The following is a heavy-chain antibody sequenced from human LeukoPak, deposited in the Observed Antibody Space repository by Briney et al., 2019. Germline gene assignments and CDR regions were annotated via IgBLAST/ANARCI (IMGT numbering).Heavy chain of an antibody. D-gene: IGHD3-3*01. Sequence: SETLSLTCTVSGGSISSYYWSWIRQPAGKGLEWIGRIYTSGSTNYNPSLKSRVTISVDTSKNQFSLKLSSVTAADTAVYYCARGYDFWSGSRPNVDYWGQGTLVTVSS. V-gene: IGHV4-4*07. J-gene: IGHJ4*02. CDR2: IYTSGST. CDR1: GGSISSYY. CDR3: ARGYDFWSGSRPNVDY.